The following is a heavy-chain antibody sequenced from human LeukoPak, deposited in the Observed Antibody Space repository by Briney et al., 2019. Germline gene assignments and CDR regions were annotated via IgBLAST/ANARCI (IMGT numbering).Heavy chain of an antibody. CDR3: ARGISSDDY. CDR2: ISSSSSYI. V-gene: IGHV3-21*01. Sequence: GGSLRLSCAASGFTFSSYNMNWVRQAPGKGLEWVSSISSSSSYIYYADSVKGRFTISRDNAKSSLDLQMNSLRAEDTAVYYCARGISSDDYWGQGTLVTVSS. J-gene: IGHJ4*02. CDR1: GFTFSSYN. D-gene: IGHD6-25*01.